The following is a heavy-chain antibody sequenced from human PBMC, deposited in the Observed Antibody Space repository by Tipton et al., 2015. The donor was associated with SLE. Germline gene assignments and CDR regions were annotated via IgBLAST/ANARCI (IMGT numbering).Heavy chain of an antibody. V-gene: IGHV4-59*12. Sequence: TLSLTCTVSGGSTSRYNWSWIRQPPGKGLEWIGYIHYSGSTNYNPSLESRVTISVDTSRNQFSLNLSSVTAADTAVYYCARDEYRYDTTGYHLLGHFDFWGQGTLVTVSS. J-gene: IGHJ4*02. CDR1: GGSTSRYN. D-gene: IGHD3-22*01. CDR2: IHYSGST. CDR3: ARDEYRYDTTGYHLLGHFDF.